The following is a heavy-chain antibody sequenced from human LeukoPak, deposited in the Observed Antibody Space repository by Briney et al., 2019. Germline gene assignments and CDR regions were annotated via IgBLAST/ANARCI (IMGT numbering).Heavy chain of an antibody. Sequence: SETLSLTRTVSGGSISSYYWSWIRQPPGKGLEWIGYIYYSGSTNYNPSLKSRVTISVDTSKNQFSLKLSSVTAADTAVYYCARSLWFGELFPALGMDVWGQGTTVTVSS. J-gene: IGHJ6*02. CDR3: ARSLWFGELFPALGMDV. V-gene: IGHV4-59*12. CDR1: GGSISSYY. D-gene: IGHD3-10*01. CDR2: IYYSGST.